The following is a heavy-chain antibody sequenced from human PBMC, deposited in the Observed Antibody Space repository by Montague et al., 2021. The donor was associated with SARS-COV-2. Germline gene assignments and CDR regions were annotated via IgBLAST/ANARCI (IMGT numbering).Heavy chain of an antibody. D-gene: IGHD3-10*01. CDR3: ARVGCSYGSGNYDGMDV. CDR2: SCHTGST. CDR1: GGSITVSYC. Sequence: SETLSLTCTVSGGSITVSYCCSWVRQSPGRGLEWIGESCHTGSTTYNPSLSSRVAISLNKSNRHFSLRMTSVTAADTAVYYCARVGCSYGSGNYDGMDVWGQGTTVTVSS. J-gene: IGHJ6*02. V-gene: IGHV4-4*02.